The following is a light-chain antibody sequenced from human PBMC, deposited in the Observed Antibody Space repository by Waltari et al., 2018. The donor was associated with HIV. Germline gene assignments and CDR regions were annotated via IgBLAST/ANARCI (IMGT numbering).Light chain of an antibody. CDR2: DVT. Sequence: QSALTQPASVSGSPGQSITMSCTGTSSDVGGYEYVSWYQHHPGKAPKLILYDVTKRPSGVPDRFSGSKSGSTASLTVSGLQAEDEADYYCSSYAGSNNLIFGGGTKLTVL. CDR1: SSDVGGYEY. V-gene: IGLV2-8*01. J-gene: IGLJ2*01. CDR3: SSYAGSNNLI.